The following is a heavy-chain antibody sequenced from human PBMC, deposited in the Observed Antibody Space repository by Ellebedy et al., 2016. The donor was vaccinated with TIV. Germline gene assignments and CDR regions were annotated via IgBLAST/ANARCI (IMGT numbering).Heavy chain of an antibody. J-gene: IGHJ6*03. CDR2: ISDRNSKR. V-gene: IGHV3-21*01. CDR3: ARPMFYYHYYMDV. CDR1: GFVFKSYS. Sequence: GESLKISXAASGFVFKSYSMNWVRQAPGKGLEWVASISDRNSKRFYSDSVKGRFIIPRDDATSSLFLEMNTLRVEDTAVYYCARPMFYYHYYMDVWGKGTTAIV. D-gene: IGHD3-10*02.